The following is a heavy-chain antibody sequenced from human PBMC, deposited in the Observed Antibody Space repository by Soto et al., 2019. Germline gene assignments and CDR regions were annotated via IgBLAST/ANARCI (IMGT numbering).Heavy chain of an antibody. CDR3: ASSYGSGYRAFDY. Sequence: QVQLVQSGAEVXXXXXSVKVSCKASGDTFSFYSINWVRQAPGLGLEWMGRINPILRMSNYAQRFQGRVTMTADKSTSTAYMELSSLRSEDTAMYYCASSYGSGYRAFDYWGQGALVTVSS. J-gene: IGHJ4*02. CDR1: GDTFSFYS. V-gene: IGHV1-69*02. D-gene: IGHD3-10*01. CDR2: INPILRMS.